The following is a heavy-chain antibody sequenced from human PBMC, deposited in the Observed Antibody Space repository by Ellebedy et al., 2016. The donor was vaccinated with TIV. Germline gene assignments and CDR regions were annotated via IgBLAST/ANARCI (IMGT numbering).Heavy chain of an antibody. V-gene: IGHV3-7*01. CDR1: GFPSSTYG. CDR3: GRCPTYYNYAKDV. J-gene: IGHJ6*02. Sequence: PGGSLRLSCAASGFPSSTYGLSWVRQPPGKGREWVATLKLDGSEKYYLDSVKGRFTISRDNAKNSLYLQMNSLKAEDTAVYYCGRCPTYYNYAKDVWGQGTTVTVSS. CDR2: LKLDGSEK.